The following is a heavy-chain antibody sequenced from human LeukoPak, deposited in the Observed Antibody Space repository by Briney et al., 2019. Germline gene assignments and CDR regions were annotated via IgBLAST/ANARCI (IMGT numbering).Heavy chain of an antibody. CDR1: GGSISSGSYY. CDR3: ARQVIAAADNYYFDY. V-gene: IGHV4-61*02. D-gene: IGHD6-13*01. CDR2: IYTSGST. J-gene: IGHJ4*02. Sequence: PSQTLSLTCTVSGGSISSGSYYWSWIRQPAGKGLEWIGRIYTSGSTNYNPSLKSRVTISVDTSKNQFSLKLSSVTAADTAVYYCARQVIAAADNYYFDYWGQGTLVTVSS.